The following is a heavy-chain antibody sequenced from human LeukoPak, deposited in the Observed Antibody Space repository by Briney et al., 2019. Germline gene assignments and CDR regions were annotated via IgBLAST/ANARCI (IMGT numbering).Heavy chain of an antibody. CDR3: ASLGTLRS. CDR1: GGSFSSSSYY. V-gene: IGHV4-39*01. CDR2: ISYSGTN. D-gene: IGHD7-27*01. Sequence: SETLSLTCTVSGGSFSSSSYYWGWLSQPPGKGLEWIVSISYSGTNYNNPSLKSRVSISIDTSKNQFSVKLTSVAAAYTAMYYCASLGTLRSWGQGTLVTVSS. J-gene: IGHJ5*02.